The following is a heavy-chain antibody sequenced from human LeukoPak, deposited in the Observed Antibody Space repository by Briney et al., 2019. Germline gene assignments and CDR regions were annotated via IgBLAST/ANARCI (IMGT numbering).Heavy chain of an antibody. CDR3: ARVLPYYDSGGCFDY. Sequence: PGGSLRLSRAASGFTFSTYWMSWVRQAPGKGLEWVANIKQGGSEKYYVDSVKGRFTISRDTAKNSLYLQMNSLRAEDTAVYYCARVLPYYDSGGCFDYWGQGTLVTVSS. D-gene: IGHD3-22*01. CDR2: IKQGGSEK. V-gene: IGHV3-7*01. CDR1: GFTFSTYW. J-gene: IGHJ4*02.